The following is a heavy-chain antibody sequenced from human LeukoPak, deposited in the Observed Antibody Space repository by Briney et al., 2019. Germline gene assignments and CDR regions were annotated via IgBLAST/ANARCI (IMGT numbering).Heavy chain of an antibody. J-gene: IGHJ3*02. D-gene: IGHD4-11*01. V-gene: IGHV4-61*02. Sequence: SETLSLTCTVSGGSISSGSYYWSWIRQAAGKGLVWIRRFYTSGSTNYNPSLKSRVTISVDTSKNQFSLKLSSVTAADTAVYYCARDGPSAVTTGDAFDIWGQGTMVTVSS. CDR2: FYTSGST. CDR1: GGSISSGSYY. CDR3: ARDGPSAVTTGDAFDI.